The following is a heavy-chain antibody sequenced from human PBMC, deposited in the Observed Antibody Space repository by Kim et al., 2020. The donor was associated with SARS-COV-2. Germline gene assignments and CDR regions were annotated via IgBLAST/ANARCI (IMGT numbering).Heavy chain of an antibody. V-gene: IGHV3-21*01. CDR1: GFTFSSYS. CDR3: ARVSSSLPNSHFDY. Sequence: GGSLRLSCAASGFTFSSYSMNWVRQAPGKGLEWVSSISSSSSYIYYADSVKGRFTISRDNAKNSLYLQMNSLRAEDTAVYYCARVSSSLPNSHFDYWGQGTLVTVSS. D-gene: IGHD6-13*01. J-gene: IGHJ4*02. CDR2: ISSSSSYI.